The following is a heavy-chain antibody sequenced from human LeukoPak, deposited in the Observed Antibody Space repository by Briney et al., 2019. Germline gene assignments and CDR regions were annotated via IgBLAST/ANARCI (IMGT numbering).Heavy chain of an antibody. Sequence: SETLSLTCAVYGGSFSGDFWSWIRQSPGKGLEWIGEINHGGSTTYNPSLQSRVTISVDTSKNQFSLKLSSVTAAGTAMYYCARVSGYDWESFYDYWGQGSLVTVSS. V-gene: IGHV4-34*01. D-gene: IGHD5-12*01. CDR3: ARVSGYDWESFYDY. CDR2: INHGGST. J-gene: IGHJ4*02. CDR1: GGSFSGDF.